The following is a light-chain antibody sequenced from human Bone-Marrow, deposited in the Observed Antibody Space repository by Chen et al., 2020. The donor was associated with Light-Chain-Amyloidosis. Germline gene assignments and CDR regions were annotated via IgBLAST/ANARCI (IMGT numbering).Light chain of an antibody. J-gene: IGLJ2*01. CDR3: QSADSSGTYEVI. CDR2: RDT. Sequence: SYELTQPPSVSVSPGQTATITCSGDDLPTKYAYWYQQKPGQAPVLVIHRDTERPSGISERFSGSSSGTTATLTISGVQVEDEADYHCQSADSSGTYEVIFGGGTKLTVL. CDR1: DLPTKY. V-gene: IGLV3-25*03.